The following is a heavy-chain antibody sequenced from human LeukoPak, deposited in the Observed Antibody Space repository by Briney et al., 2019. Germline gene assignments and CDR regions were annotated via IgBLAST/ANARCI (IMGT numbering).Heavy chain of an antibody. J-gene: IGHJ3*02. V-gene: IGHV1-2*02. Sequence: ASVKVSCKASGYTFTGYYMHWVRQDPGQGLEWMGWINPNSGGTNYAQKFQGRVTMTRDTSISTAYMELSRLRSDDTAVYYCARDLEYLYPGGAFDIWGQGTMVTVSS. CDR3: ARDLEYLYPGGAFDI. D-gene: IGHD3-16*01. CDR2: INPNSGGT. CDR1: GYTFTGYY.